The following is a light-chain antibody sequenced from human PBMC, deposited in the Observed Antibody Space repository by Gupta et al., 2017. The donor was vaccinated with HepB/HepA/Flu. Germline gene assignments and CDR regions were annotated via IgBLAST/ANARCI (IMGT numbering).Light chain of an antibody. CDR1: QGISTY. J-gene: IGKJ3*01. CDR2: AAS. V-gene: IGKV1-9*01. CDR3: QQVNGYPSGVT. Sequence: DIQLTQSPSFLSASVGDRVTITCRASQGISTYLAWFQQKPGKAPKLLIYAASALQSGVPSRFSASGSGTEFTLTISSLQPEDFATYYCQQVNGYPSGVTFGPGTKVDIK.